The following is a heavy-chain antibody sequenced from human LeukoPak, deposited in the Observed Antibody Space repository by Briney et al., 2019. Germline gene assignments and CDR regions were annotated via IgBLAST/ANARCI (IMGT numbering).Heavy chain of an antibody. CDR2: IYHSGST. CDR1: GGSISSGGYS. D-gene: IGHD2-2*02. V-gene: IGHV4-30-2*01. CDR3: ARGDCSSTSCYTGWFDP. J-gene: IGHJ5*02. Sequence: SETLSLTCAVSGGSISSGGYSWSWIRQPPGKGLEWIGYIYHSGSTYYNPSLKSRVTISVDRSKNQFSLKLSSVTAADTAVYYCARGDCSSTSCYTGWFDPWGQGTLVTVSS.